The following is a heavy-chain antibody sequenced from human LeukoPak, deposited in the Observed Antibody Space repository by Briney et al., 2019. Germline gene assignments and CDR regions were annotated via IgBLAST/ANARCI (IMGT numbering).Heavy chain of an antibody. Sequence: ASVKVSCKASGYTFTSYDINWVRQATGQGLEWMGWMNPNSGNTGYAQKFQGRVTMTRNTSISTAYMELSSLRSEDTAVYYCARGRWGSHSGYIYYYYYYMDVWGKGTTVTVSS. J-gene: IGHJ6*03. V-gene: IGHV1-8*01. CDR3: ARGRWGSHSGYIYYYYYYMDV. D-gene: IGHD5-12*01. CDR2: MNPNSGNT. CDR1: GYTFTSYD.